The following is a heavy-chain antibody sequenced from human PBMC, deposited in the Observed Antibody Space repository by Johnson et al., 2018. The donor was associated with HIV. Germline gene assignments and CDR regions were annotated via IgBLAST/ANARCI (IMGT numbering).Heavy chain of an antibody. V-gene: IGHV3-30*18. CDR2: MSYDGSDK. CDR1: GLNVSGHY. D-gene: IGHD3-10*01. J-gene: IGHJ3*02. Sequence: QVQLVESGGGLVQPGGSLRLSCAASGLNVSGHYMSWVRQSPGKGLEWVAVMSYDGSDKYNAESVKGRFTITSDNSKNTLYLQMNSLRAEDTAVYYCAKWWFRELLPNAFDIWGQGTMVTVSS. CDR3: AKWWFRELLPNAFDI.